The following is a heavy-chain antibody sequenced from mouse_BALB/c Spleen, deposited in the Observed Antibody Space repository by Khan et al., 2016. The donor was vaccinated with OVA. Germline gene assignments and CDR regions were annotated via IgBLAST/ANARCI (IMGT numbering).Heavy chain of an antibody. CDR3: ARIPTFITTALDY. D-gene: IGHD1-2*01. V-gene: IGHV5-12-2*01. CDR2: ITNGGGNT. Sequence: EVELVESGGGLVQPGGSLKLSCAASGFTFSSNTMSWVRQTPEKRLEWVAYITNGGGNTYYPDTVKGRFTISRDNAKNTLYLQMSSLKSEDTAMXYCARIPTFITTALDYGGQGTSVTVSS. J-gene: IGHJ4*01. CDR1: GFTFSSNT.